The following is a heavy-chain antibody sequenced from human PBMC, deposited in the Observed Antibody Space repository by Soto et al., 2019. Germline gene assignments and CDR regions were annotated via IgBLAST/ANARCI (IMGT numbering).Heavy chain of an antibody. V-gene: IGHV1-2*04. J-gene: IGHJ6*02. CDR2: INPNSGGT. CDR1: GYTFTGYY. CDR3: ARSFYSSYGMDV. Sequence: ASVKVSCKASGYTFTGYYMHWVRQAPGQGLEWMGWINPNSGGTNYAQKFQGWVTMTRDTSISTDYMELSRLRSDDTAVYYCARSFYSSYGMDVWGQGTTVTVSS. D-gene: IGHD6-13*01.